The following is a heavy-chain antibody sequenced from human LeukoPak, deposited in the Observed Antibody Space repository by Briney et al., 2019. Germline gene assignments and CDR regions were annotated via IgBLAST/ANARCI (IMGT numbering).Heavy chain of an antibody. V-gene: IGHV1-69*13. J-gene: IGHJ5*02. CDR2: IIPIFGTA. Sequence: SVKVSCKASGGTFSSYAISWVRQAPGQGLEWMGGIIPIFGTANYAQKFQGRVAITADESTSTAYMELSSLRSEDTAVYYCARDNSVRDEAWWFNPWGQGTLVTVSS. D-gene: IGHD5-24*01. CDR3: ARDNSVRDEAWWFNP. CDR1: GGTFSSYA.